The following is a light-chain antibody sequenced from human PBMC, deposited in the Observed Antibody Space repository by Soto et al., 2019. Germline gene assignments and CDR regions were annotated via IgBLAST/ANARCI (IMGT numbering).Light chain of an antibody. CDR2: AAS. CDR1: QNMRFN. Sequence: EILMTQAPAVLSVSPVERATLSCSASQNMRFNLAWYQQKPGQAARVLISAASTRATGIPARFSGSGSGTEFTLTISSLEPEDFAVYYCQQYGGTPPITFGQGTRLEI. CDR3: QQYGGTPPIT. J-gene: IGKJ5*01. V-gene: IGKV3-15*01.